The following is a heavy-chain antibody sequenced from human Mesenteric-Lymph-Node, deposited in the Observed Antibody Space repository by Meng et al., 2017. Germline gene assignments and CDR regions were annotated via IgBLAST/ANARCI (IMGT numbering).Heavy chain of an antibody. CDR2: ISYVASNT. V-gene: IGHV3-30*01. Sequence: GESLKISCAASGFTFSTYAMIWVRQVPGKGLEWVAVISYVASNTYYADSVKGRFTISRDNSKNTLYLQMNSLRAEDTAVYYCARGPFMVLGAIGKYYYYGMDVWGQGTTVTVSS. J-gene: IGHJ6*02. CDR3: ARGPFMVLGAIGKYYYYGMDV. CDR1: GFTFSTYA. D-gene: IGHD3-10*01.